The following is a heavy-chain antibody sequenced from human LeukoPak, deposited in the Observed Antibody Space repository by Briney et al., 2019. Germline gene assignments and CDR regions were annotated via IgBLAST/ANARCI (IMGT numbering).Heavy chain of an antibody. Sequence: SETLSLTCAVYGGSFGGYYWSWIRQPPGKGLEWIGEINHSGSTNYNPSLKSRVTISVDTSKNQFSLKLSSVTAADTAVYYCARGEDSSSWYEVDYYYGMDVWGQGTTVTVSS. V-gene: IGHV4-34*01. CDR2: INHSGST. D-gene: IGHD6-13*01. CDR3: ARGEDSSSWYEVDYYYGMDV. CDR1: GGSFGGYY. J-gene: IGHJ6*02.